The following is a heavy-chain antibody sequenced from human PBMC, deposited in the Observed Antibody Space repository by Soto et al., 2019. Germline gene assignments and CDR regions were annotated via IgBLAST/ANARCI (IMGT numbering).Heavy chain of an antibody. J-gene: IGHJ6*02. D-gene: IGHD2-2*01. V-gene: IGHV3-23*01. CDR2: ISGSGGST. Sequence: PGGSLRLSCAASGFTFSSYAMSWVRQAPGKGLEWVSAISGSGGSTYYADSVKGRFTISRDNSKNTLYLQMNSLRAEDTAVYYCAKGRYCSSTSCRSYYYYGMDVWGQGTTVTVSS. CDR3: AKGRYCSSTSCRSYYYYGMDV. CDR1: GFTFSSYA.